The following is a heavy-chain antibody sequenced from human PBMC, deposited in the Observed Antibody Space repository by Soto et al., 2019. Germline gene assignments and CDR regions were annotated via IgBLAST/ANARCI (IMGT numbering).Heavy chain of an antibody. D-gene: IGHD6-13*01. V-gene: IGHV3-30-3*01. J-gene: IGHJ6*01. CDR3: ARGYSSSWYFMHYYYYYGMDV. Sequence: GGSLRLSCAASGFTFSSYAMHWVRQAPGKGLEWVAVISYDGSNKYYADSVKGRFTISRDNSKNTLYLQMNSLRAEDTAVYYCARGYSSSWYFMHYYYYYGMDVWGQGTTVTVSS. CDR2: ISYDGSNK. CDR1: GFTFSSYA.